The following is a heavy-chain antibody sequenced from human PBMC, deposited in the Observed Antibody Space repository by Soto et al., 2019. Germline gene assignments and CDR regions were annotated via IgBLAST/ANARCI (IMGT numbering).Heavy chain of an antibody. J-gene: IGHJ4*02. CDR1: GFTFSSYG. V-gene: IGHV3-30*18. CDR3: AKDPEMATTLGFDY. Sequence: SLRLSCAASGFTFSSYGMHWVRQAPGKGLEWVAVISYDGSNKYYADSVKGRFTISRDNSKNTLYLQMNSLRAEDTAVYYCAKDPEMATTLGFDYWGQGTLVTVSS. D-gene: IGHD1-1*01. CDR2: ISYDGSNK.